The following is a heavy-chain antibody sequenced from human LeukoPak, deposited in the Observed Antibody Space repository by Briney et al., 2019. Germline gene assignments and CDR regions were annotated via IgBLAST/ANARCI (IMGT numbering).Heavy chain of an antibody. J-gene: IGHJ4*01. D-gene: IGHD3-10*01. Sequence: SETLSLTCSVSGVSISSYYWSWIRHSPGKGLEWIGYISYSGGTNYNPSLKSRATISLDTSKNQFSLQLSSVTAADTAVYYCVRGERLGGDYWGHGTLVTVSS. V-gene: IGHV4-59*01. CDR3: VRGERLGGDY. CDR1: GVSISSYY. CDR2: ISYSGGT.